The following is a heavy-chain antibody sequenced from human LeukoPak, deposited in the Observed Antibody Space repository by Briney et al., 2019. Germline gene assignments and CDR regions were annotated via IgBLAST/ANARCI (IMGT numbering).Heavy chain of an antibody. D-gene: IGHD4-17*01. J-gene: IGHJ3*02. CDR2: ISGSGGST. CDR3: AKDGTVTTLIGAFDI. V-gene: IGHV3-23*01. CDR1: GFTLSSYA. Sequence: PGGSLRLSCAASGFTLSSYAMSWVRQAPGKGLEWVSAISGSGGSTYYADSVKGRFTISRDNSKNTLYLQMNSLRAEDTAVYYCAKDGTVTTLIGAFDIWGQGTMVTVSS.